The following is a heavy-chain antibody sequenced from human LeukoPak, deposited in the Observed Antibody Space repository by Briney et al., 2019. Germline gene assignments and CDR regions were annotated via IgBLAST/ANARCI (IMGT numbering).Heavy chain of an antibody. J-gene: IGHJ4*02. CDR2: INPNSGGT. Sequence: ASVKVSCKASGYTFTGYYMHWVRQAPGQGLEWMGWINPNSGGTNYAQEFQGRVTMTRDTSISTAYMELSRLRSDDTAVYYCARGGSSSWYSSGSYWGQGTLVTVSS. D-gene: IGHD6-13*01. CDR3: ARGGSSSWYSSGSY. CDR1: GYTFTGYY. V-gene: IGHV1-2*02.